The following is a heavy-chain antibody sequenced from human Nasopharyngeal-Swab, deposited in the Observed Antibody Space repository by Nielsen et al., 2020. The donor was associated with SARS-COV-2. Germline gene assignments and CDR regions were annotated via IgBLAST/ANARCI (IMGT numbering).Heavy chain of an antibody. J-gene: IGHJ4*02. CDR3: ARGFRRGSYYDNIGADS. D-gene: IGHD3-22*01. CDR2: ISSTNNFI. V-gene: IGHV3-21*01. Sequence: GESLKISCSVSEFSFSDYVMNWVRQAPGKGLEWVSSISSTNNFIFYAESVKGRFTISRDNTKNSLYLQMNTLRVADTAVYYCARGFRRGSYYDNIGADSWGQGTLVTVSS. CDR1: EFSFSDYV.